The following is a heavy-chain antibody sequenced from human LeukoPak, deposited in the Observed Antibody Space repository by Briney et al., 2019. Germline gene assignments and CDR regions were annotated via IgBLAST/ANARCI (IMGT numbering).Heavy chain of an antibody. CDR1: GFTFSSYW. CDR3: ARTTNDDYSHAFGI. D-gene: IGHD4-11*01. V-gene: IGHV3-74*01. Sequence: GGSLRLSCAASGFTFSSYWMHWVRQAPGKGLVWVSYIDSDGSDTTYADSVKGRFTISRDNAKNTLYLQMNSLRAEDTAVYYCARTTNDDYSHAFGIWGQGTMVTVSS. J-gene: IGHJ3*02. CDR2: IDSDGSDT.